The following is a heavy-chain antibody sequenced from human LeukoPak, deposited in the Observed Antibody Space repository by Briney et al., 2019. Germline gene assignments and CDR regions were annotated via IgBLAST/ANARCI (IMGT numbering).Heavy chain of an antibody. D-gene: IGHD1-1*01. CDR2: INWNGRST. Sequence: GGSLRLSCAASGFTFSGYAMTWVRQAPGKGLEWVSGINWNGRSTGYADSVKGRFTISRDNAKNSLYLQMNSLRAEEDTAFYYCARATPRAPGHFDYWGQGILVTVSS. V-gene: IGHV3-20*04. CDR3: ARATPRAPGHFDY. CDR1: GFTFSGYA. J-gene: IGHJ4*02.